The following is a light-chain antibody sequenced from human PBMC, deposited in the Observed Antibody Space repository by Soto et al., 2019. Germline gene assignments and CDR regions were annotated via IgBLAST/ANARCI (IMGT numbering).Light chain of an antibody. Sequence: DIQMTQSPSTLSASVGDRVTITCRASQSISTWLARYQQKPGKAPKLLIYEASSLGSGVPSRFSGSGSGTEFTLTISSLQPDDFATYYCQQYNSYWTFGQGTKVEIK. CDR3: QQYNSYWT. J-gene: IGKJ1*01. CDR1: QSISTW. CDR2: EAS. V-gene: IGKV1-5*03.